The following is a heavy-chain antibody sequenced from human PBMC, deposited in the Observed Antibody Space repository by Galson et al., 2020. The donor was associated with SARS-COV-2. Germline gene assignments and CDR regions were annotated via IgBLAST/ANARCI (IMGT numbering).Heavy chain of an antibody. D-gene: IGHD2-2*01. V-gene: IGHV3-11*06. Sequence: GGSLRLSCAASGFSFSDYYMSWIRQAPGKGLEWVSYISSRSTYTTYADSVKGRFTISRDNSKTSLYLQMNGLRAEDTAVYYCARVNPLYCVTTSCYARYFDPWGQGTLVTVSS. CDR1: GFSFSDYY. CDR3: ARVNPLYCVTTSCYARYFDP. CDR2: ISSRSTYT. J-gene: IGHJ5*02.